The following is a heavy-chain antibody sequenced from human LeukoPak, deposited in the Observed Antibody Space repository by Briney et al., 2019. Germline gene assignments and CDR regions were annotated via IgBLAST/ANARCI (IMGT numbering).Heavy chain of an antibody. CDR2: ISSSSSYI. Sequence: PGGSLRLSCAASGFTFSSYSMNWVRQAPGKGLEWVSSISSSSSYIYYADSVKGRFTISRDNAQNSLYLQMNSLRAEDTAVYYCARDRARANSGSYFNWFDPWGQGTLVTVSS. CDR1: GFTFSSYS. J-gene: IGHJ5*02. CDR3: ARDRARANSGSYFNWFDP. D-gene: IGHD1-26*01. V-gene: IGHV3-21*01.